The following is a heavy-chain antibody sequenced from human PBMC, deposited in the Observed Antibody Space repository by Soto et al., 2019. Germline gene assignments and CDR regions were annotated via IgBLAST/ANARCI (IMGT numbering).Heavy chain of an antibody. CDR2: IYYSGST. D-gene: IGHD7-27*01. Sequence: SETLSLTCTVSGGSISSSSYYWGWIRQHPGKGLEWIGSIYYSGSTYYNPSLKSRVTISVDTSKNQFSLKLSSVTAADTAVYYCARQGPHGANWVRYFDSWGQGTLVTVSS. V-gene: IGHV4-39*01. CDR1: GGSISSSSYY. J-gene: IGHJ4*02. CDR3: ARQGPHGANWVRYFDS.